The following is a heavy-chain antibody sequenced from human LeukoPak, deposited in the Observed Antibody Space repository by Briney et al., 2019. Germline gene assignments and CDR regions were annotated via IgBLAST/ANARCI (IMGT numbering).Heavy chain of an antibody. J-gene: IGHJ3*02. CDR1: GFTVSSNY. CDR2: IRSDGST. V-gene: IGHV3-53*01. D-gene: IGHD1-26*01. Sequence: PGGSLRLSCTASGFTVSSNYMSWVHQAPGKGLEWVSVIRSDGSTNHADSVKGRFTISRDNSKNTLYLQMNNLRAEDTAMYYCARKMYSGMYNDAFDIWGQGTKVTVSS. CDR3: ARKMYSGMYNDAFDI.